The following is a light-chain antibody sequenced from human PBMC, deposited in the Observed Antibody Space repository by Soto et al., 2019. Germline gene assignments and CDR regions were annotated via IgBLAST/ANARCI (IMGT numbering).Light chain of an antibody. J-gene: IGKJ5*01. V-gene: IGKV3-11*01. CDR2: DAS. CDR1: LSVSVY. CDR3: HQRQYWPPIT. Sequence: VLTQSPATLSLSPGERDTLSCRSSLSVSVYLDWYQQQPRQAPRLLISDASPSSTGIPARFSGSGSGTDFTLTISILEPEDFAVYDCHQRQYWPPITFGQGTRLEIK.